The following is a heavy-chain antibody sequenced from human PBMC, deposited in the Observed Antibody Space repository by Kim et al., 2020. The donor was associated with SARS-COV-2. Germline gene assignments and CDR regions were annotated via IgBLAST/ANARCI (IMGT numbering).Heavy chain of an antibody. CDR3: ARDLGAGWFDP. V-gene: IGHV6-1*01. D-gene: IGHD3-16*01. J-gene: IGHJ5*02. Sequence: DYAVSVKSRITINPDTSKNQFSLQLNSVTPEDTAVYYCARDLGAGWFDPWGQGTLVTVSS.